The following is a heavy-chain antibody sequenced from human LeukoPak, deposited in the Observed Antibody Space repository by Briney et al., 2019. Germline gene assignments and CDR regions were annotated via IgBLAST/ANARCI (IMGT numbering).Heavy chain of an antibody. CDR3: IRGGGADRPYGLDV. J-gene: IGHJ6*02. CDR2: INSDGTST. V-gene: IGHV3-74*01. D-gene: IGHD6-6*01. Sequence: GGSLTLSCAAFGFTFSSYWIHWVRQAPGKGPVWVSRINSDGTSTTYADPVKGRFTIPRDSAKNTVYLQMNSLRAEDTAVYYCIRGGGADRPYGLDVWGQGTTVTVSS. CDR1: GFTFSSYW.